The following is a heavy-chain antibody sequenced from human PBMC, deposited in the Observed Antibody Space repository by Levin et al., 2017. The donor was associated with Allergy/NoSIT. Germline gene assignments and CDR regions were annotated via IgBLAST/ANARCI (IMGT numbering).Heavy chain of an antibody. J-gene: IGHJ4*02. CDR2: IKRDASER. CDR1: GFTFSIYW. V-gene: IGHV3-7*01. CDR3: ARDVGGALDY. Sequence: QTGGSLRLSCAASGFTFSIYWMAWVRQAPGKGLEWVANIKRDASERFYVDSVKGRFTISRDNAENSLYVQMNSLRVEDTAIYYCARDVGGALDYWGQGTLVTVSS. D-gene: IGHD3-10*01.